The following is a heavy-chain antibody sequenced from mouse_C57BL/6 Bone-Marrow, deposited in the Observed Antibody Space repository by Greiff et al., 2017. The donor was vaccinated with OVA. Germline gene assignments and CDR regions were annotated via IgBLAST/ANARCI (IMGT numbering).Heavy chain of an antibody. CDR1: GFTFSSYA. V-gene: IGHV5-4*01. D-gene: IGHD2-5*01. Sequence: EVMLVESGGGLVKPGGSLKLSCAASGFTFSSYAMSWVRQTPEKRLEWVATISDGGSYTYYPDNVKGRFTISRDNAKNNLYLQMSHLKSEDTAMYYCARDGAYYSNYLYAMDYWGQGTSVTVSS. J-gene: IGHJ4*01. CDR3: ARDGAYYSNYLYAMDY. CDR2: ISDGGSYT.